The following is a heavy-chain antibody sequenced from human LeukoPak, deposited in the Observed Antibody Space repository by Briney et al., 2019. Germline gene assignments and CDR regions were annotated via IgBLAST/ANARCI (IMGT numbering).Heavy chain of an antibody. CDR2: INGAGNSS. CDR3: AKRGLRGNWFHP. J-gene: IGHJ5*02. Sequence: PGGSLRLSCAASGFTFNLYAMNWVRQAPGKGLEWVSSINGAGNSSYYADSLRGRFTVSRDNSKNTLYLQMNSLRAEDTALYYCAKRGLRGNWFHPWGQGTLVTVSS. V-gene: IGHV3-23*01. CDR1: GFTFNLYA. D-gene: IGHD4-17*01.